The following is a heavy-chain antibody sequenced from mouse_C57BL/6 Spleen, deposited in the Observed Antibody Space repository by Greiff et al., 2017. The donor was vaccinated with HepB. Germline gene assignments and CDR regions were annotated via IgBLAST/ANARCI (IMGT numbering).Heavy chain of an antibody. CDR3: AGGYFYFDY. J-gene: IGHJ2*01. CDR2: ISDGGSYT. CDR1: GFTFSSYA. D-gene: IGHD2-3*01. V-gene: IGHV5-4*03. Sequence: EVKLVESGGGLVKPGGSLKLSCAASGFTFSSYAMSWVRQTPEKRLEWVATISDGGSYTYYPDNVKGRFTISRDNAKNNLYLQMSHLKSEDTAMYYCAGGYFYFDYWGQGTTLTVSS.